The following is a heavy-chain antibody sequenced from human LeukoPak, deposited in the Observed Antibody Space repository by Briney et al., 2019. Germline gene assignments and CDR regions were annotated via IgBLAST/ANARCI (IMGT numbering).Heavy chain of an antibody. CDR3: AKDKPPKIRVARTFDY. CDR1: GFTFSSYG. CDR2: ISYDGYNK. Sequence: GGSLRLSCAASGFTFSSYGMHWVRQAPGKGLEWVAVISYDGYNKYYVDSVKGRFTISRDNSKNTLYLQMSSLRAEDTAVYYCAKDKPPKIRVARTFDYWGQGTQVTVSS. V-gene: IGHV3-30*18. J-gene: IGHJ4*02. D-gene: IGHD3-3*01.